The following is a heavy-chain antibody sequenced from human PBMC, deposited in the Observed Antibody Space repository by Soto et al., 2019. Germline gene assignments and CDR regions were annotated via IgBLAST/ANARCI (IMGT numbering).Heavy chain of an antibody. D-gene: IGHD1-1*01. CDR1: GFTFSSYG. CDR2: IKQDGSEK. V-gene: IGHV3-7*01. Sequence: GGSLRLSCAASGFTFSSYGMHWVRQAPGKGLEWVANIKQDGSEKYYVDSVKGRFTISRDNAKNSLYLQMNSLRAEDTAVYYCARVSATGTNDPYYYYYYMDVWGKGTTVTVSS. J-gene: IGHJ6*03. CDR3: ARVSATGTNDPYYYYYYMDV.